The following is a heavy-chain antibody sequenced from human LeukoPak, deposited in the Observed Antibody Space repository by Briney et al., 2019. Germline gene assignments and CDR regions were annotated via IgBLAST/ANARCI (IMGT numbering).Heavy chain of an antibody. D-gene: IGHD3-22*01. CDR1: GYTFTSYG. V-gene: IGHV1-18*01. CDR3: ARDSSGYYSNDAFDI. J-gene: IGHJ3*02. CDR2: ISAYNGNT. Sequence: GASVKVSCKASGYTFTSYGISWVRQAPGQGLEWMGWISAYNGNTNYAQKLQGRVTMTTDTSTSTAYMELRSLRSDDTAVYYCARDSSGYYSNDAFDIWGRGTMVTVSS.